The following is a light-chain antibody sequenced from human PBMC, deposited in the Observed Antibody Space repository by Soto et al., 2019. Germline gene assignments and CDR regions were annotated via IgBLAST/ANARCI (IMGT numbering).Light chain of an antibody. CDR3: GTWDSSLSAGV. V-gene: IGLV1-51*02. CDR2: XXN. CDR1: SSNIGNNY. Sequence: QSVLTQPPSVSAAPGQKVTISCXGSSSNIGNNYVSWYQQLPGTAPKLLIYXXNKRPSGIPDRFSGSKSGTSATLGITGLQTGDEADYYCGTWDSSLSAGVFGGGTQLTVL. J-gene: IGLJ3*02.